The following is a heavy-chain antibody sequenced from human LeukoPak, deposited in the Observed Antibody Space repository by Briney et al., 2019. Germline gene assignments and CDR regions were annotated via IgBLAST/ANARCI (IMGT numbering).Heavy chain of an antibody. V-gene: IGHV4-59*01. CDR3: AKVRDGRSTGGTYYYYMDV. Sequence: SSETLSLTCTVSGGSISSYYWSWIRQPPGKGLEWIGYIYYSGSTNYNPSLKSRVTISVDTSKNQFSLKLSSVTAADTAVFYCAKVRDGRSTGGTYYYYMDVWGEGTTVTVSS. D-gene: IGHD1-26*01. CDR1: GGSISSYY. J-gene: IGHJ6*03. CDR2: IYYSGST.